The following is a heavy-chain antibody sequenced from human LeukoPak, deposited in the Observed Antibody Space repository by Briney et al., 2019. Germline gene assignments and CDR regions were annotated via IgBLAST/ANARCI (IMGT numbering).Heavy chain of an antibody. CDR3: TRVGSNDEGIDY. CDR2: IKQDGSKK. J-gene: IGHJ4*02. CDR1: GFPFSSYW. Sequence: GGSLRLSCVASGFPFSSYWMTWVRQAPGKGLEWVANIKQDGSKKSYVDSVKGRFTISRDNAKNSLYLQMNSLRAEDTAIYYCTRVGSNDEGIDYWGQGTLVTVSS. V-gene: IGHV3-7*04.